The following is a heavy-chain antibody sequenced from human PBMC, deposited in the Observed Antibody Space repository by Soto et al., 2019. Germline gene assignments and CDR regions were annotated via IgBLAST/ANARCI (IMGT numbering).Heavy chain of an antibody. Sequence: QVQLVQSGAEVKKPGSSVKVSCKASGGTFSSYAISWVRQAPGQGLEWMGGIIPIFGTANYEQKVQGRVTITADESTSTAYMELSSVRSEDTAVYYCARGGDGYNCRGVAFDIWGQGTMVTVSS. D-gene: IGHD2-21*01. V-gene: IGHV1-69*01. J-gene: IGHJ3*02. CDR3: ARGGDGYNCRGVAFDI. CDR2: IIPIFGTA. CDR1: GGTFSSYA.